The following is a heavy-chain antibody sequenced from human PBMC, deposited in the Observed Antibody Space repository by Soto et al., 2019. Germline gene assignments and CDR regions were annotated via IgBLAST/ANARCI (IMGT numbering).Heavy chain of an antibody. CDR1: GFTFSSYA. V-gene: IGHV3-30-3*01. CDR2: ISYDASNK. CDR3: ARGYSTSSAAFDY. Sequence: QVQLVESGGGVVQPGRSLRLSCAASGFTFSSYAMHWVRQAPGKGLEWVTVISYDASNKYYADSVKGRFTISRDNSKNTLYLQMNSLRAEDTAVYFCARGYSTSSAAFDYWGQGTLVTVSS. D-gene: IGHD6-13*01. J-gene: IGHJ4*02.